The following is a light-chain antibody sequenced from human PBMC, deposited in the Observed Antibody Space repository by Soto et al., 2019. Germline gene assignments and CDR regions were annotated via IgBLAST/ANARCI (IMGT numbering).Light chain of an antibody. CDR2: AAS. Sequence: EIVMTQSPATLSVSPGESATLSFRASQSVGSKLAWFQQKAGQGPRLLINAASTRATGIPARFSGSGSGTDFTLTISSLQSEDFAVYFCEQYSYWWTFGQGTKVDI. V-gene: IGKV3-15*01. CDR3: EQYSYWWT. CDR1: QSVGSK. J-gene: IGKJ1*01.